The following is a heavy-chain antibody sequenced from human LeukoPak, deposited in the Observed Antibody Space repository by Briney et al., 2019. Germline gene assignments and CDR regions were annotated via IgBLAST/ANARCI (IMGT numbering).Heavy chain of an antibody. CDR1: GGSISSSSYY. D-gene: IGHD5-18*01. CDR3: ARHNPTWIQLWSYPHGMDV. Sequence: SETLSLTCTVSGGSISSSSYYWGWIRQPPGKGLEWIGSIYYSGSTYYNPSLKSRVTISVDTSKNQFSLKLSSVTAADTAVYYCARHNPTWIQLWSYPHGMDVWGQGTTVTVSS. V-gene: IGHV4-39*01. CDR2: IYYSGST. J-gene: IGHJ6*02.